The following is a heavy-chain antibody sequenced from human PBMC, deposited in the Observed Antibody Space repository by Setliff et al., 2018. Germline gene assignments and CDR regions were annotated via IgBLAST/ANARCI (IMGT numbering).Heavy chain of an antibody. CDR2: IYTSGST. Sequence: SETLSLTCTVSGGSISSYYWSWIRQPPGKGLEWIGYIYTSGSTNYNPSLKSRVTISVDTSRNQFSLKLSSVTAADTAVYYCASLERSDWYFDLWGRGTLVTVSS. CDR3: ASLERSDWYFDL. V-gene: IGHV4-4*08. J-gene: IGHJ2*01. CDR1: GGSISSYY.